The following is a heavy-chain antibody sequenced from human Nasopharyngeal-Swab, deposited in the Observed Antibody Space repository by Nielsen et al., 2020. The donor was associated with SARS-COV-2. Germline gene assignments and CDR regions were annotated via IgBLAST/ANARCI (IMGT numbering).Heavy chain of an antibody. CDR3: ARGGWYFDF. Sequence: GESPKISRAASGFTFSSYWMSWVRQAPGKGLEWVANIKQDGSEKYYVDSVKGRFTISRDNAKNSLYLQMNSLRAEDTTVYYCARGGWYFDFWGRGTLVTVSS. CDR1: GFTFSSYW. J-gene: IGHJ2*01. CDR2: IKQDGSEK. V-gene: IGHV3-7*04.